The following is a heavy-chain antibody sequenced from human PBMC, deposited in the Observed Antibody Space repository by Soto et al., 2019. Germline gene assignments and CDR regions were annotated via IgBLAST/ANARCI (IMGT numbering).Heavy chain of an antibody. Sequence: PSETLYLTCTVSGVSISSYYWSWIRQPPGKGLEWIGYIYSTGSTNYNPSLKSRVTLSLDTSKSQFSLRVNSVTAADTAIYYCARLLEGGYGNYYFDYWGQGTLVTVSS. CDR3: ARLLEGGYGNYYFDY. J-gene: IGHJ4*02. V-gene: IGHV4-4*09. CDR1: GVSISSYY. CDR2: IYSTGST. D-gene: IGHD5-12*01.